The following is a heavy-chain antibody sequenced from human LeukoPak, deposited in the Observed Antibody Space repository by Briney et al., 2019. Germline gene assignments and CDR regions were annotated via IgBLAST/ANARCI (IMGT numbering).Heavy chain of an antibody. CDR2: INPNSGGT. CDR1: GYTFTSYY. Sequence: ASVKVSCKASGYTFTSYYMHWVRQAPGQGLEWMGWINPNSGGTNYAQKFQGRVTMTRDTSISTAYMELSRLRSDDTAVYYCARARWELRTRGAFDIWGQGTMVTVSS. CDR3: ARARWELRTRGAFDI. V-gene: IGHV1-2*02. J-gene: IGHJ3*02. D-gene: IGHD1-26*01.